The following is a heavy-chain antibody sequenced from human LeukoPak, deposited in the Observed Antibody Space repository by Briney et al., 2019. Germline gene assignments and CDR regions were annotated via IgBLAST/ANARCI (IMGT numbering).Heavy chain of an antibody. CDR1: GDSIGRGSYY. CDR3: ARRTANYDILTGYSNWFDP. Sequence: PSQTPSLTCAVSGDSIGRGSYYWGWIRQPAGKAPEWIGRIFNTGSTSYNPSLKSRVTISVDTSKNQFSLKLRSVTAADTAVYYCARRTANYDILTGYSNWFDPWGQGTLVTVSS. CDR2: IFNTGST. D-gene: IGHD3-9*01. V-gene: IGHV4-61*02. J-gene: IGHJ5*02.